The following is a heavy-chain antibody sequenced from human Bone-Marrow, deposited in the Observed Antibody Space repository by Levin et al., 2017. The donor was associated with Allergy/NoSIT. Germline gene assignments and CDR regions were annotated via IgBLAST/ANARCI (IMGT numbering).Heavy chain of an antibody. CDR1: GGSFSGYY. J-gene: IGHJ4*02. V-gene: IGHV4-34*01. CDR2: INHSGST. CDR3: ARGGSLAAGTTVGGLYYFDY. D-gene: IGHD6-13*01. Sequence: SETLSLTCAVYGGSFSGYYWSWIRQPPGKGLEWIGEINHSGSTNYNPSLKSRVTISVDTSKNQFSLKLSSVTAADTAVYYCARGGSLAAGTTVGGLYYFDYWGQGTLVTVSS.